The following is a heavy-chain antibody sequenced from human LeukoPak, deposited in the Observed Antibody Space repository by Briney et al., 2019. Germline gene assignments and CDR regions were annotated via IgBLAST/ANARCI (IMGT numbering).Heavy chain of an antibody. V-gene: IGHV1-69*05. D-gene: IGHD2-15*01. CDR1: GGTFSSYA. Sequence: ASVKVSCKASGGTFSSYAISWVRQAPGQGLEWMGGIVPIFGTANYAQKFQGRVTITTDESTSTAYMELSSLRSEDTAVYYCARGAYCSGGSCYGHFDYWGQGTLVTVSS. CDR2: IVPIFGTA. CDR3: ARGAYCSGGSCYGHFDY. J-gene: IGHJ4*02.